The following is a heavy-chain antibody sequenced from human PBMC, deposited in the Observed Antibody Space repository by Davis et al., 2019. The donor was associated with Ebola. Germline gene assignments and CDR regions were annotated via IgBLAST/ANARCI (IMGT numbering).Heavy chain of an antibody. CDR3: ARDYYDSNGYLYYFDS. Sequence: SETLSLTCTVSGGSISSYYWSWIRQPPGKGLEWIGYIYYSGSTNYNPSLKSRVTISVDTSKNQFPLKLSSVTAADTAVYYCARDYYDSNGYLYYFDSWGQGTLVTVSS. V-gene: IGHV4-59*01. D-gene: IGHD3-22*01. CDR2: IYYSGST. J-gene: IGHJ4*02. CDR1: GGSISSYY.